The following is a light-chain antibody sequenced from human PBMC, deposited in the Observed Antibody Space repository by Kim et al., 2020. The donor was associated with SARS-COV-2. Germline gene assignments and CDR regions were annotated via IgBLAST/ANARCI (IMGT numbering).Light chain of an antibody. Sequence: QSVLTQPASVSGSPGQSITISCTGISSDIGSSKLVSWYQQHPGKAPKVLIYEVSKRPSGVSNRFSGSKSGITASLTISGLQAEDEGDYYCCSYAGPWVFGGGTQLTVL. CDR2: EVS. J-gene: IGLJ3*02. CDR1: SSDIGSSKL. V-gene: IGLV2-23*02. CDR3: CSYAGPWV.